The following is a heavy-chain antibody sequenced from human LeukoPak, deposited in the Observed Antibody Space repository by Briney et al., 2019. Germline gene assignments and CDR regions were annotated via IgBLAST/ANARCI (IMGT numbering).Heavy chain of an antibody. D-gene: IGHD5-18*01. CDR2: IYHSGST. V-gene: IGHV4-38-2*02. CDR3: ARDKKLTNSYGYNWFDP. Sequence: SETLSLTCTVSGGSISSYYWGWIRQPPGKGLEWIGSIYHSGSTYYNPSLKSRGTISVDTSNNQFSLKLRSVTAADTAVYYCARDKKLTNSYGYNWFDPWGQGTLVTVSS. CDR1: GGSISSYY. J-gene: IGHJ5*02.